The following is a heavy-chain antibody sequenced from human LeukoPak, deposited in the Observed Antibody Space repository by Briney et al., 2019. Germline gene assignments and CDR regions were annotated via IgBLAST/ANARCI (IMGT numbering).Heavy chain of an antibody. D-gene: IGHD2-2*01. V-gene: IGHV3-30*18. Sequence: GGSLRLSCAASGFIFSSYWMSWVRQAPGKGLEWVAVISYDGSNKYYADSVKGRFTISRDNSKNTLYLQMNSLRAEDTAVYYCAKTGDVVVPAFFDYWGQGTLVTVSS. CDR3: AKTGDVVVPAFFDY. CDR1: GFIFSSYW. CDR2: ISYDGSNK. J-gene: IGHJ4*02.